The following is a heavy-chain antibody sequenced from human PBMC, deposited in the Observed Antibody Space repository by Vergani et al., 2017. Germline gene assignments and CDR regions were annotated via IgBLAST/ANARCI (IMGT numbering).Heavy chain of an antibody. CDR1: GFTFSGSA. Sequence: EELLVQSGGGLVQPGRSLKLSCVASGFTFSGSAIHWVRQSSGKGLEWLGSIPTKAKDYATEYSLWVRGRFSNSRDDSTYTAYLQMQNLMLDDTAVSYWTGCGLCVGPTQRYSDYWGQGSLVTVSS. CDR2: IPTKAKDYAT. J-gene: IGHJ4*02. D-gene: IGHD1-26*01. V-gene: IGHV3-73*02. CDR3: TGCGLCVGPTQRYSDY.